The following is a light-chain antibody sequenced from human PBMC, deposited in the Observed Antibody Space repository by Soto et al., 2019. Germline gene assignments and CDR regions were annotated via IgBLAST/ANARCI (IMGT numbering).Light chain of an antibody. Sequence: DIQMTQSPSTLSASVGDRVSITCRASQSISAWLAWYQQRPGKAPKLLLYKASSLQSGDSSRFSGSGSGTEFTLTIRSLQREDSATYYCQQYDNYPWTFGQGTELEIK. V-gene: IGKV1-5*03. CDR3: QQYDNYPWT. CDR1: QSISAW. J-gene: IGKJ1*01. CDR2: KAS.